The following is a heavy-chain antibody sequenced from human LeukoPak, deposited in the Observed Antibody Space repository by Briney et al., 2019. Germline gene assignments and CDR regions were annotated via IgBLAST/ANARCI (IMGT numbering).Heavy chain of an antibody. Sequence: ASVKVSCKASGYTFTSYDINWVRQATGQGLEWMGWMNPNSGNTGYAQKFQGRVTMTRNTSISTAYMELSSLRSEDTAVYYCARARSRGGITIFGVVIYAYYYMDVWGKGTTVTVS. V-gene: IGHV1-8*01. CDR2: MNPNSGNT. J-gene: IGHJ6*03. D-gene: IGHD3-3*01. CDR3: ARARSRGGITIFGVVIYAYYYMDV. CDR1: GYTFTSYD.